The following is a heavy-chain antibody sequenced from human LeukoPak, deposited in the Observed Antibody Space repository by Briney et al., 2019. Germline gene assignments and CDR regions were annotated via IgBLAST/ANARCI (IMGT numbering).Heavy chain of an antibody. CDR3: ARDGPYGATPYYFDY. Sequence: ASVKVSCKASGYTFTRYYMHWVRQAPGQGVEWMGWINPNSGGTNYAQKFQGWVTMTRDTSTSTAYMKLRSLRSDDTAVYYCARDGPYGATPYYFDYWGQGTLVTVSS. D-gene: IGHD4/OR15-4a*01. V-gene: IGHV1-2*04. CDR1: GYTFTRYY. J-gene: IGHJ4*02. CDR2: INPNSGGT.